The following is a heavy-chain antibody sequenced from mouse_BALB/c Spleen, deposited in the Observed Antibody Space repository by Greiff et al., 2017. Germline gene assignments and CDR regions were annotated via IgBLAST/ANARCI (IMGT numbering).Heavy chain of an antibody. Sequence: QVQLKESGPGLVAPSQSLSITCTASGFSLTSYGVHWVRQPPGKGLEWLGVIWAGGSTNYNSALMSRLSISKDNSKSQVFLKMNSLQTDDTVMYYCARGGDYFDYWGQGTTLTVSS. V-gene: IGHV2-9*02. CDR1: GFSLTSYG. J-gene: IGHJ2*01. CDR3: ARGGDYFDY. CDR2: IWAGGST.